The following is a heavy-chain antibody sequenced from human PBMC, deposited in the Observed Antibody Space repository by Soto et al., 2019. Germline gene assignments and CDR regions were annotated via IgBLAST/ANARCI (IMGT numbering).Heavy chain of an antibody. CDR3: ARGDYYDSSGCHDY. Sequence: QVQLVESGGGVVQPGRSLRLSCAASGFTFSSYGMHWVRQAPGKGLEWVAVIWYDGSNKYYADSVKGRFTISRDNSKNTLYLQMNSLRAEDTAVYYCARGDYYDSSGCHDYWGQGTLVTVSS. V-gene: IGHV3-33*01. CDR1: GFTFSSYG. CDR2: IWYDGSNK. J-gene: IGHJ4*02. D-gene: IGHD3-22*01.